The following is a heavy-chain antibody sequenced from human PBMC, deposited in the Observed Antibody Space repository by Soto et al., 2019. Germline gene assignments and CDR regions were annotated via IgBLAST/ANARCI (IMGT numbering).Heavy chain of an antibody. Sequence: GGSLRLSCAASGFTFSTYNMNWVRQAPGKGLEWVSYISDSGSTTYYADSVKGRFTISRDNAKNSLFLQMNSLRAEDTAVYYCAKDGHVFRSQVQVTSFDRWGQGTLVTVSS. CDR3: AKDGHVFRSQVQVTSFDR. CDR2: ISDSGSTT. J-gene: IGHJ4*02. D-gene: IGHD2-21*02. V-gene: IGHV3-48*01. CDR1: GFTFSTYN.